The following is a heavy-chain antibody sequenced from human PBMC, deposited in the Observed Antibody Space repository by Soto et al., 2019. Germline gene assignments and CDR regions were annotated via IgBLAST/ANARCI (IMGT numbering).Heavy chain of an antibody. CDR2: IIPIFGTA. CDR1: GGTFSSYA. V-gene: IGHV1-69*01. D-gene: IGHD3-3*01. Sequence: QVQLVQSGAEVKKPGSSVKVSCKASGGTFSSYAISWVRQAPGQGLEWMGGIIPIFGTANYAQKFRGRVTITTDESTSTAYMELSSLRSEDTAVYYCASPSDFWSARGYGMDVWGQGTTVTVSS. CDR3: ASPSDFWSARGYGMDV. J-gene: IGHJ6*02.